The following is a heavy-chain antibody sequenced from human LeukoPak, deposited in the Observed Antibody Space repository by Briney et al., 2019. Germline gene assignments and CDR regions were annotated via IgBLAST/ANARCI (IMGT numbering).Heavy chain of an antibody. CDR1: GFTFSGYG. D-gene: IGHD1-1*01. CDR2: IWPDGSNK. CDR3: AKDATGPFDY. V-gene: IGHV3-33*06. Sequence: PGRSLRPSCAASGFTFSGYGMHWVRQAPGKGLEWVADIWPDGSNKYYADSVKGRFTISRDNSKNTLDLQMNSLRAEDTAVYYCAKDATGPFDYWGQGTLVTVSS. J-gene: IGHJ4*02.